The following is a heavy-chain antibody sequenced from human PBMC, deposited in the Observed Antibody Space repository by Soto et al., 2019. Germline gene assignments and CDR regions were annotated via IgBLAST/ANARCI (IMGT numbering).Heavy chain of an antibody. V-gene: IGHV4-59*01. CDR2: MYYLGNT. J-gene: IGHJ3*01. CDR3: AKEGHISSGGTFDV. D-gene: IGHD3-10*01. Sequence: QERLQESGPGLVKPSETLSLTCTVSGGSLDSFYWSWIRQTPGKGLEWIGYMYYLGNTNYNPSLKSRVTMSVDTSKNQLSLNLTSVTAADTAVYYCAKEGHISSGGTFDVWGQGKLVTVSS. CDR1: GGSLDSFY.